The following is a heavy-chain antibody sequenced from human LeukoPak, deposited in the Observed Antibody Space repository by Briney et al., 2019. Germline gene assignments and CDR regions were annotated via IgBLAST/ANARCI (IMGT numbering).Heavy chain of an antibody. CDR3: ARDREEDIVVVTAIFGH. V-gene: IGHV3-30-3*01. CDR1: GFTFSSYA. Sequence: GRSLRLSCAASGFTFSSYAMHWVRQAPGKGLEWVAVISFDGSNKYYADSVKGRFTISRDNSKNTLYLQMNSLRAEDTAVYYCARDREEDIVVVTAIFGHWGQGTLVTASS. J-gene: IGHJ4*02. D-gene: IGHD2-21*02. CDR2: ISFDGSNK.